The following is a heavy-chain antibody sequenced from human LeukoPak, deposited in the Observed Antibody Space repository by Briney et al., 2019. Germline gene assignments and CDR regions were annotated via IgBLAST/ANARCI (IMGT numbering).Heavy chain of an antibody. CDR2: IYIGSST. V-gene: IGHV3-53*01. D-gene: IGHD6-19*01. CDR3: ARQWLPYYYGMDV. J-gene: IGHJ6*02. CDR1: GFTVSSNY. Sequence: GGSLRLSCAASGFTVSSNYMSWVRQAPGKGLEWVSVIYIGSSTYNADSVNDRFTTSKDNSKNTLYLQMNSLRAEDTAVYYCARQWLPYYYGMDVWGQGTPVTVSS.